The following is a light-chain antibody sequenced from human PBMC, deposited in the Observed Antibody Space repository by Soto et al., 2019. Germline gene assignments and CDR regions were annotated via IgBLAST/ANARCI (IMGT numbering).Light chain of an antibody. Sequence: EIVITQSSAPLSVSPGERATLSCRASQSVSSNLAWYQQKPGQAPRLLIYGASTRATGIPARFSGSGSGTEFTLTISSLQSEDFAVYYCQQYNNWPRTFGQGTKVDIK. J-gene: IGKJ1*01. CDR3: QQYNNWPRT. CDR2: GAS. V-gene: IGKV3-15*01. CDR1: QSVSSN.